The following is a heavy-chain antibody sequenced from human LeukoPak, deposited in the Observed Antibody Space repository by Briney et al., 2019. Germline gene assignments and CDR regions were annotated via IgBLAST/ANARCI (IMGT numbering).Heavy chain of an antibody. CDR1: GFTFSTYA. D-gene: IGHD6-19*01. V-gene: IGHV3-33*01. CDR3: ARDSSAWYLDY. J-gene: IGHJ4*02. CDR2: IWFDGSSK. Sequence: GGSVRLSCAASGFTFSTYAMHWVRQAPGKGLEWVAVIWFDGSSKYYADSVKGRFTISRDNSKNTLFLQMNSLRAEDTAVYFCARDSSAWYLDYWGQGSLVIVSS.